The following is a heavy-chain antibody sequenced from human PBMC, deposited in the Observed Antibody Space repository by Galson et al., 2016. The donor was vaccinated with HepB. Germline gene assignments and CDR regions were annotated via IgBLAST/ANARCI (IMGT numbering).Heavy chain of an antibody. J-gene: IGHJ2*01. CDR2: TYYRPKWYN. Sequence: CALSGDSVSSNSAAWNWNRQSPSRGLEWLGRTYYRPKWYNDYAVSVKSRITINPDTTKNQFLLQLNSVTPEDTAVYYCAREDHSSGWPLNWYFDLWGRGTLVSVSS. CDR3: AREDHSSGWPLNWYFDL. D-gene: IGHD6-19*01. CDR1: GDSVSSNSAA. V-gene: IGHV6-1*01.